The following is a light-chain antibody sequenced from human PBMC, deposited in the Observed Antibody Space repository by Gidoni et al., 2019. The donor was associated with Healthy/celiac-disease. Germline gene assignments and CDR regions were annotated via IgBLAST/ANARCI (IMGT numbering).Light chain of an antibody. V-gene: IGKV3-11*01. CDR1: QRVSSY. J-gene: IGKJ3*01. CDR2: DAS. Sequence: EIVLTQSPATLSLSPGERATLPCRASQRVSSYLAWYQQKPGQAPRLLIYDASNRATGIPARFSGSGSGTDFTLTISSLEPEDFAVYYCQQRSNWPPRGTFGPGTKVEIK. CDR3: QQRSNWPPRGT.